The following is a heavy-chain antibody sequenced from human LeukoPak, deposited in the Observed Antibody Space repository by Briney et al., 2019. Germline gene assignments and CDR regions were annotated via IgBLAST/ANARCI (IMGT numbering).Heavy chain of an antibody. J-gene: IGHJ6*02. V-gene: IGHV3-7*04. D-gene: IGHD2-2*01. Sequence: GGSLRLSCAASGFTFSSYWMSWVRQAPGKGLEWVANIKQDGSEKYYVDSVKGRFTISRDNAKNSLYLQMNSLRAEDTAVYYCARGHYCSSTSCYGAYYYYGMDVWGQGTTVTVSS. CDR1: GFTFSSYW. CDR2: IKQDGSEK. CDR3: ARGHYCSSTSCYGAYYYYGMDV.